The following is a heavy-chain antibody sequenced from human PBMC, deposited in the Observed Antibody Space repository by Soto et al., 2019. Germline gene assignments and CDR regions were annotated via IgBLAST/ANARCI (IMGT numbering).Heavy chain of an antibody. Sequence: QVQLQESGPGLVKPSETLSLTCTVSGGSVSSGSYYWSWIRQPPGKGLEWIGYIYYSGSTNYNPSLKSRVTISVDTSKNQFSLKLSSVTAADTAVYYCARQNVVVVAATPRGDWFDPWGQGTLVTVSS. CDR3: ARQNVVVVAATPRGDWFDP. CDR1: GGSVSSGSYY. V-gene: IGHV4-61*01. D-gene: IGHD2-15*01. CDR2: IYYSGST. J-gene: IGHJ5*02.